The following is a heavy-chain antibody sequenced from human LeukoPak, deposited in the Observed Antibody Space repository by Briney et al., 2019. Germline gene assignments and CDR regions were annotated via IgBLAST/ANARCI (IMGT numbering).Heavy chain of an antibody. Sequence: GGSLRLSCAASGFNFNTFIMHWVRQAPGKGLEWVTFLRAGGPYGTEKFYADSVKGRFTISTDNSKNTLFLEMNSLRAEDTAVYYCASNMVRGVYFDYWGQGTLVTVSS. CDR3: ASNMVRGVYFDY. CDR2: LRAGGPYGTEK. D-gene: IGHD3-10*01. V-gene: IGHV3-30*02. CDR1: GFNFNTFI. J-gene: IGHJ4*02.